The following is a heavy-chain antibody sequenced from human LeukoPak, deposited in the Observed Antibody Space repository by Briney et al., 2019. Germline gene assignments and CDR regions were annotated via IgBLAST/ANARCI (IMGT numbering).Heavy chain of an antibody. CDR1: VGSISSGRYY. J-gene: IGHJ6*02. D-gene: IGHD6-6*01. CDR3: ARESSHYYGMDV. CDR2: IYTSGST. Sequence: SQTLSLTRTVSVGSISSGRYYWSWIRQPAGKGLEWIGRIYTSGSTNYNPSLKSRVTISVDTSKNQFSLKLSSVTAADTAVYYCARESSHYYGMDVWGQGTTVTVSS. V-gene: IGHV4-61*02.